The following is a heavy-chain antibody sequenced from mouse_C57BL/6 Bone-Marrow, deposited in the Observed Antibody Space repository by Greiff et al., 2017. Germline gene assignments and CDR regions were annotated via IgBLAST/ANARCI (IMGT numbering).Heavy chain of an antibody. V-gene: IGHV1-64*01. CDR3: ARFTTIVATRWYFDV. CDR2: IHPNSGST. J-gene: IGHJ1*03. CDR1: GYTFTSYW. D-gene: IGHD1-1*01. Sequence: QVQLQQPGAELVKPGASVKLSCKASGYTFTSYWMHWVKQRPGQGLEWIGMIHPNSGSTNYNEKFKSKDTLTVDKSSSTAYMQLSSLTSEDSAVYYCARFTTIVATRWYFDVWGTGTTVTVSS.